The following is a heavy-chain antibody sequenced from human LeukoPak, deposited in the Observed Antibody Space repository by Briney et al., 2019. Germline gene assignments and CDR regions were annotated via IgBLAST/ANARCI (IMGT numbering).Heavy chain of an antibody. V-gene: IGHV7-4-1*02. D-gene: IGHD3-9*01. J-gene: IGHJ6*02. CDR1: GYTFTSYA. Sequence: ASVKVSCKASGYTFTSYAMNWVRQAPGQGLEWMGWINTNTGNPTYAQGFTGRFVFSLDTSVSTAYLQISSLRAEDTAVYYCARDYGTYYDILTGYLYGMDVWGQGTTVTVSS. CDR3: ARDYGTYYDILTGYLYGMDV. CDR2: INTNTGNP.